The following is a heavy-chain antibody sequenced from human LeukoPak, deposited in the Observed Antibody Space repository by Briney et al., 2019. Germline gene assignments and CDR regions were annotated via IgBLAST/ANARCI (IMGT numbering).Heavy chain of an antibody. CDR3: SRIKYGGNSGYHFDY. V-gene: IGHV3-23*01. CDR2: IGDSGSGG. D-gene: IGHD4-23*01. CDR1: GFNFNYFA. J-gene: IGHJ4*02. Sequence: PGGSLRLSCSASGFNFNYFAMRWLRQAPGQRLEWVSTIGDSGSGGSYADSVRGRFTISRDNSKNIVYLQMHSLRADDSAVYYCSRIKYGGNSGYHFDYWGQGTLVTVSS.